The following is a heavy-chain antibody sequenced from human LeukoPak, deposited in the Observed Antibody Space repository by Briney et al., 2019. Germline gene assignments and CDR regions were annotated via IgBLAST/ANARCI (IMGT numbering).Heavy chain of an antibody. CDR1: GYSISSYY. J-gene: IGHJ6*02. CDR2: IHYSGGIT. Sequence: SETLCLTCTVSGYSISSYYWSWIRQPPGKVLEGIGYIHYSGGITYYNPSLKSRVTISVDTSKNQFSLSLGSVTAADTAVYYCARITFVVEGYGMDVWGQGTTVTVSS. CDR3: ARITFVVEGYGMDV. D-gene: IGHD2-21*01. V-gene: IGHV4-59*08.